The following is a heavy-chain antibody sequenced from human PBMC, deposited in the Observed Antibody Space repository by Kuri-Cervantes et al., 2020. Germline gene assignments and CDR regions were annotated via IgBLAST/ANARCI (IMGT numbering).Heavy chain of an antibody. V-gene: IGHV3-48*04. CDR3: AREYCSSTSCSPCYYYGMDV. CDR1: GFTFSSYS. Sequence: GGSLRLSCAASGFTFSSYSMNWVRQAPGKGLEWVSYISSSSSTIYYADSVKGRFTISRDNAKNSLYLQMNSLRAEDTAVYYCAREYCSSTSCSPCYYYGMDVWGQGTTVTVSS. CDR2: ISSSSSTI. J-gene: IGHJ6*02. D-gene: IGHD2-2*01.